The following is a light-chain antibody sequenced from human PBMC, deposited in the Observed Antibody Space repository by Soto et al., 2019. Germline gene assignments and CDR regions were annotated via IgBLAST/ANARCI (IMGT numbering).Light chain of an antibody. CDR3: GSYTSSSNYV. Sequence: QSVRTQPASVSGSPGQSITISCTGYIHYDFVSWYQQHPGTAPKLVIYEVSNRPSGTSDRFSGSKSGHTASLTISGLQTEDEAVYYCGSYTSSSNYVFGTGTKVTV. J-gene: IGLJ1*01. V-gene: IGLV2-14*01. CDR2: EVS. CDR1: IHYDF.